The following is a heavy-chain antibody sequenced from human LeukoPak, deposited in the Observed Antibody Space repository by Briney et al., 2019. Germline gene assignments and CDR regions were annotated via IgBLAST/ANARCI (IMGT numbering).Heavy chain of an antibody. D-gene: IGHD3-22*01. J-gene: IGHJ4*02. CDR3: ARSFDSSGVAFES. Sequence: SQTLSLTCAISGDSVSSNSAAWNWIRQSPSRGLKWLGRTYYRTKWYNDYAVSVNSRITINPDTSKNQFSLQLNSVTPEDTAVYYCARSFDSSGVAFESWGQGTLVTVSS. CDR1: GDSVSSNSAA. CDR2: TYYRTKWYN. V-gene: IGHV6-1*01.